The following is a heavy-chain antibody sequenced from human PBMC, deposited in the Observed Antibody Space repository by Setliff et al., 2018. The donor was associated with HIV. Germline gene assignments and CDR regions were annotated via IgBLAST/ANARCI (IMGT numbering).Heavy chain of an antibody. CDR1: GFSFDVYA. CDR3: AKDRYSTGWHLDH. J-gene: IGHJ4*02. V-gene: IGHV3-23*01. Sequence: GSLRLSCGASGFSFDVYAMSWVRQAPGQGLEWVSSISHRDGNTYYADSVKGRFSISRDNSKNTVNLQMSSLIGEDTAVYYCAKDRYSTGWHLDHWGQGTPVTVSS. CDR2: ISHRDGNT. D-gene: IGHD6-19*01.